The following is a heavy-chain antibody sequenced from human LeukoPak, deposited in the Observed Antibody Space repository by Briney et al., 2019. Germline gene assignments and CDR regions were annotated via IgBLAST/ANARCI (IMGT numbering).Heavy chain of an antibody. Sequence: GGSLRLSCAASGFTFSSYGMHWVRQAPGKGLEWVAVISYDGSNKYYADSVKGRFAISRDNSKNTLYLQMNSLRAEDTAVYYCALRSDWVDYWGQGTLVTVSS. V-gene: IGHV3-30*03. CDR3: ALRSDWVDY. D-gene: IGHD2-21*01. CDR2: ISYDGSNK. J-gene: IGHJ4*02. CDR1: GFTFSSYG.